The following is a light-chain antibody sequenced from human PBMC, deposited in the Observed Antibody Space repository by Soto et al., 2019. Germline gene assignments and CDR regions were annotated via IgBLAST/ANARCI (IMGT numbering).Light chain of an antibody. J-gene: IGKJ1*01. V-gene: IGKV1-39*01. CDR2: AAS. CDR3: QQSYSPPT. Sequence: SHMTHAASSLPASLGGRVTITFRAIHSIRNFLNWYQQKPGKAPKVLIYAASSLQSGVPSRFSGSGSGTEFTLTISSLQPEDSATYYCQQSYSPPTFGQGTKVDIK. CDR1: HSIRNF.